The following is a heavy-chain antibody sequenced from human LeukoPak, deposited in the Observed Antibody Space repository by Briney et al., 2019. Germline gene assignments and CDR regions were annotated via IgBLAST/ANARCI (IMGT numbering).Heavy chain of an antibody. CDR1: GGSCSGYY. J-gene: IGHJ4*02. CDR2: INHSGST. D-gene: IGHD3-9*01. Sequence: SETLSLTCAVYGGSCSGYYWSLIRQPPGKGLEWIGEINHSGSTNYNPSLKSRVTISVDTSKNQFSLKLSSVTAADTAVYYCARAEATYYNIYWGQGTLVTVSS. V-gene: IGHV4-34*01. CDR3: ARAEATYYNIY.